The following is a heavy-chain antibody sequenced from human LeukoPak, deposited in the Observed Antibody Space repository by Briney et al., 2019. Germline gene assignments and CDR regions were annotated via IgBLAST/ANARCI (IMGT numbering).Heavy chain of an antibody. V-gene: IGHV4-38-2*02. Sequence: SETLSLTCTVSGYSISSGYYWGWIRQPPGKGPEWIGSIYHSGSTCYNPSLKSRVTISVDTSKNQFSLKLSAVTAADTAVYYCARTRWLQSNVDYWGQGTLVTVSS. CDR2: IYHSGST. CDR3: ARTRWLQSNVDY. D-gene: IGHD5-24*01. J-gene: IGHJ4*02. CDR1: GYSISSGYY.